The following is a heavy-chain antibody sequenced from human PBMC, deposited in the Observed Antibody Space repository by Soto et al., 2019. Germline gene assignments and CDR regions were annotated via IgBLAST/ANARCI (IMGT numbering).Heavy chain of an antibody. D-gene: IGHD4-17*01. CDR2: ISGSGGST. V-gene: IGHV3-23*01. Sequence: QAGGSLRLSCAASGFTFSNYAMSWVRQAPGKGLEWVSGISGSGGSTYYADSVKGRFTISRDNSKNTLYLQMNSLRAEDTAVYYCAKAPRPTTVTTLVYWGQGTLVTVSS. CDR3: AKAPRPTTVTTLVY. J-gene: IGHJ4*02. CDR1: GFTFSNYA.